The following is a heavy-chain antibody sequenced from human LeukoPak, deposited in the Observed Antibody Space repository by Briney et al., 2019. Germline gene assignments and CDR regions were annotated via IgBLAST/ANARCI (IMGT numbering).Heavy chain of an antibody. D-gene: IGHD3-10*01. CDR2: ISYDGSNK. CDR1: GFTFSSYA. V-gene: IGHV3-30-3*01. J-gene: IGHJ4*02. CDR3: ARDPYYYGSGSYYSRPGRGSYFDY. Sequence: GESLRLSCAASGFTFSSYAMHWVRQAPGKGLEWVAVISYDGSNKYYADSVKGRFTISRDNSKNTLYLQMNSLRAEDTAVYYCARDPYYYGSGSYYSRPGRGSYFDYWGQGTLVTVSS.